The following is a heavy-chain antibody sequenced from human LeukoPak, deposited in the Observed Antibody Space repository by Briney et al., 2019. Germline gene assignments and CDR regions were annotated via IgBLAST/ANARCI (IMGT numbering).Heavy chain of an antibody. CDR3: ARRAGDYSHPCDY. D-gene: IGHD3-22*01. Sequence: GGSLRLSCAASGFTFSSYEMNWVRQAPGKGLEWVSYISSSGSTIYYADSVKGRFSISRDNAENTLYLQMNSLRAEDTAMYYCARRAGDYSHPCDYWGQGTLVTVSS. V-gene: IGHV3-48*03. CDR1: GFTFSSYE. CDR2: ISSSGSTI. J-gene: IGHJ4*02.